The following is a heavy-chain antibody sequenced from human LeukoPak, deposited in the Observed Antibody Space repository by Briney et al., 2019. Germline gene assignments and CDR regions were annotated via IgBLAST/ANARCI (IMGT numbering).Heavy chain of an antibody. J-gene: IGHJ6*03. CDR3: ARVICPNYGSGSGCTILLGPMDV. V-gene: IGHV1-18*01. D-gene: IGHD3-10*01. Sequence: GASVKVSCKASGYTFTSYAITWVRQAPGQGLEWMGWISAYNGNTKYGQRLQGRVAMTTDTSTSTAYMELRSLRSDDTAVYYCARVICPNYGSGSGCTILLGPMDVWGKGTTVTISS. CDR1: GYTFTSYA. CDR2: ISAYNGNT.